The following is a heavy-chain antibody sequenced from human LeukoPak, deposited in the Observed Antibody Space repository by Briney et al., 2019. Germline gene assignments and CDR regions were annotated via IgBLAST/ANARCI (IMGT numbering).Heavy chain of an antibody. V-gene: IGHV3-30*07. D-gene: IGHD2-15*01. CDR3: AKEGSCSGGSCYTHPFDY. J-gene: IGHJ4*02. CDR1: GFTFSSYA. CDR2: ISYDGSNK. Sequence: GRSLRLSCAASGFTFSSYAMHWVRQAPGKGLEWVAVISYDGSNKYYADSVKGRFTISRDSSKNTLYLQMNSLRAEDTAVYYCAKEGSCSGGSCYTHPFDYWGQGTLVTVSS.